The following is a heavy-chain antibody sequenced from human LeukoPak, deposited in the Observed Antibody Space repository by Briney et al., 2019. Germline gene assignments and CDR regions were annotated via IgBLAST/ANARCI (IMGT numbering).Heavy chain of an antibody. V-gene: IGHV3-30-3*01. Sequence: PGRSLRLSCAASGFTFSSYAMHWVRQAPGKGLEWVAVISYDGSNKYYADSVKGRFTISRDNSKNTLYLQMNSLRAEDTAVYYCARDQLLWFGELSLNWFDPWGQGTLVTVSS. J-gene: IGHJ5*02. CDR1: GFTFSSYA. CDR3: ARDQLLWFGELSLNWFDP. CDR2: ISYDGSNK. D-gene: IGHD3-10*01.